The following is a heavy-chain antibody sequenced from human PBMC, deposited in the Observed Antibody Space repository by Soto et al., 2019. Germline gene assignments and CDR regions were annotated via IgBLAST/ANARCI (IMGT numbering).Heavy chain of an antibody. V-gene: IGHV1-69*06. J-gene: IGHJ6*02. CDR2: IIPIFGTA. CDR3: ASSRYCSSTSCLTSYYYYGMDV. Sequence: SVKVSCKASGGTFSSYAISWVRQAPGQGLEWMGGIIPIFGTANYAQKFQGRVTITADKSTSTAYMELSSLRSEDTAVYYCASSRYCSSTSCLTSYYYYGMDVWGQGTTVTVSS. D-gene: IGHD2-2*01. CDR1: GGTFSSYA.